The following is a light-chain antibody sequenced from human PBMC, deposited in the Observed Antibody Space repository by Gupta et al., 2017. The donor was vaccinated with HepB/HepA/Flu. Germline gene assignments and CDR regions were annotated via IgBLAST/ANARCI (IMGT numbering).Light chain of an antibody. Sequence: IVMTQFPDSLAVSLGERATINCRSSQSVLYSSNNKNYFAWYQKKPGQPPKLLNYWASTRVSGVPARFSGSGSGTDFTLTISSLQAEDVAVYYCQQSYSTPLTFGGGTKVEIK. J-gene: IGKJ4*01. CDR1: QSVLYSSNNKNY. V-gene: IGKV4-1*01. CDR3: QQSYSTPLT. CDR2: WAS.